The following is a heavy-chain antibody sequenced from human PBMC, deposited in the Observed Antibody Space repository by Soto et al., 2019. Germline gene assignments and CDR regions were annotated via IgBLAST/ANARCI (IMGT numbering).Heavy chain of an antibody. CDR3: ARASGKAIVVVPAAIGAAADDY. CDR2: ISSSSSYI. D-gene: IGHD2-2*02. J-gene: IGHJ4*02. V-gene: IGHV3-21*01. Sequence: AGGSLRLSCAASGFTFSSYSMNWVRQAPGKGLEWVSSISSSSSYIYYADSVKGRFTISRDNAKNSLYLQMNSLRAEDTAVYYCARASGKAIVVVPAAIGAAADDYWGRGTLVTVSS. CDR1: GFTFSSYS.